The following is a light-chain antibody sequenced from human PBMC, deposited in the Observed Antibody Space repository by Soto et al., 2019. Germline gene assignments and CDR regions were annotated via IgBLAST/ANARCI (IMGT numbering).Light chain of an antibody. CDR1: QSVSSY. CDR3: QQLRNWPPLCT. J-gene: IGKJ2*02. Sequence: EIVLTQSPATLSLSPGERATLSCRASQSVSSYLAWYQQKPGQAPRLLIYDASNRSTGIPARFSGSGSGTDFTLTISSREPEDFAVYYCQQLRNWPPLCTFGQGTKLEIK. CDR2: DAS. V-gene: IGKV3-11*01.